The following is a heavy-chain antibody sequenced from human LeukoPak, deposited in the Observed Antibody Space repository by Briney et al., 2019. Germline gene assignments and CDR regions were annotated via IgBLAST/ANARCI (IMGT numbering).Heavy chain of an antibody. CDR1: GFMFSDHY. CDR2: IRNRARGLTT. J-gene: IGHJ4*02. V-gene: IGHV3-72*01. D-gene: IGHD3-9*01. CDR3: AWPSGIDWSIDYFDY. Sequence: GGSLKLSCAASGFMFSDHYMDWVRQPPGKGLEWVGRIRNRARGLTTEYAASVKGRFTVSRDDSENSVYLQMNSLKTEDTAVYYCAWPSGIDWSIDYFDYWGQGTLVTVSS.